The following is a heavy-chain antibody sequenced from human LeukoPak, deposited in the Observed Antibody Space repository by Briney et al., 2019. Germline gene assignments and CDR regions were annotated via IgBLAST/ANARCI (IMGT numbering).Heavy chain of an antibody. V-gene: IGHV1-2*02. CDR2: INPKSGGA. Sequence: ASVKVSCKASGFTFNAYNIHWVRQAPGQGLEWMGWINPKSGGANYAQKFQGRVTMTRDTSISTAYMELGRLRSDDTAVYYCARGRRYCTNGVCHQGAFDIWGQGTMVTVSS. CDR1: GFTFNAYN. J-gene: IGHJ3*02. D-gene: IGHD2-8*01. CDR3: ARGRRYCTNGVCHQGAFDI.